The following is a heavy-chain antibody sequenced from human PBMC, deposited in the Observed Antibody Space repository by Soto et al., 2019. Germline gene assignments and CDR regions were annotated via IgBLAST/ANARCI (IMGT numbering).Heavy chain of an antibody. CDR1: GDTFTRSW. V-gene: IGHV5-51*01. CDR2: IYPGDSDT. D-gene: IGHD2-8*01. J-gene: IGHJ4*02. Sequence: PGESLTIPCKTSGDTFTRSWIGLVRQMPGKGLEWMGIIYPGDSDTRYSPSFRGQITISADRSITTAYLQWSGLKASDTGMYYCARLSSCSNGVCYKFDYWGPGTLVTVSS. CDR3: ARLSSCSNGVCYKFDY.